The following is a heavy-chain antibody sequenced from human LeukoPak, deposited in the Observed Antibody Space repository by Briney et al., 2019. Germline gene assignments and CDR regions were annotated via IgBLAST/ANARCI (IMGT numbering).Heavy chain of an antibody. Sequence: GGSLRLSRAASGFTFSSYSMNWVRQAPGKGLEWVSYISSSSSTIYYADSVKGRFTISRDNAKNSLYLQMNSLRAEDTAVYYCASKATSLGYDFSWGQGTLVTVSS. CDR3: ASKATSLGYDFS. CDR1: GFTFSSYS. V-gene: IGHV3-48*01. CDR2: ISSSSSTI. D-gene: IGHD3-3*01. J-gene: IGHJ5*02.